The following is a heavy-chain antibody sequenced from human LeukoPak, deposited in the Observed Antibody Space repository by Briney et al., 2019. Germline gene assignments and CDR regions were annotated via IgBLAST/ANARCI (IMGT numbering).Heavy chain of an antibody. Sequence: PGGSLRLSCVASGFSFSGYAIHWVRQAPGKGLEWVALISYDGGRKDYADSVKGRFTIDRDNAKNSLYLQMNSLRAEDTAVYYCARVYYGSGSYYKAVHYMDVWGKGTTVTISS. V-gene: IGHV3-30*04. CDR2: ISYDGGRK. J-gene: IGHJ6*03. CDR3: ARVYYGSGSYYKAVHYMDV. D-gene: IGHD3-10*01. CDR1: GFSFSGYA.